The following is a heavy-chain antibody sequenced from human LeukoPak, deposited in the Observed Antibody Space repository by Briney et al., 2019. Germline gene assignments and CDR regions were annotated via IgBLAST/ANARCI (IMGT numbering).Heavy chain of an antibody. CDR1: GYTFTGYY. Sequence: ASVKVSCKASGYTFTGYYMHWVRQAPGQGLEWMGWISAYNGNTNYAQKLQGRVTMTTDTSTSTAYMELRSLRSDDTAVYYCARGIAVASAGDYWGQGTLVTVSS. CDR3: ARGIAVASAGDY. J-gene: IGHJ4*02. CDR2: ISAYNGNT. V-gene: IGHV1-18*04. D-gene: IGHD6-19*01.